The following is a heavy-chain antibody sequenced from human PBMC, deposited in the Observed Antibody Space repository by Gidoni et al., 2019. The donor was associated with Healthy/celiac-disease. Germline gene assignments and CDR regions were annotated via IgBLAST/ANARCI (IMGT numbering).Heavy chain of an antibody. CDR2: ISAYNGNT. J-gene: IGHJ6*02. D-gene: IGHD3-10*01. Sequence: QVQLVQSGAEVKKPGASVKVSCKASGYTFTSYGISWVRQAPGQGLEWMGWISAYNGNTNYAQKLQGRVTMTTDTSTSTAYMELRSLRSDDTAVYYCARVDMVRGVRARFYYDYGMDVWGQGTTVTVSS. CDR3: ARVDMVRGVRARFYYDYGMDV. V-gene: IGHV1-18*01. CDR1: GYTFTSYG.